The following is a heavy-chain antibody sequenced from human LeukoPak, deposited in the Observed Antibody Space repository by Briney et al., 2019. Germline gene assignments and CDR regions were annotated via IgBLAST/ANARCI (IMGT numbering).Heavy chain of an antibody. J-gene: IGHJ4*02. CDR1: GYSFTSYG. CDR2: ISAFNGDT. Sequence: ASVKVSCKASGYSFTSYGISWVRQAPGQGLEWMGWISAFNGDTDYAQKIQGRVTLTSDTSTSTAHMELRSLRSDDTAVYFCARDHKVGQTYSSGWLDHWGQGTLVTVSS. D-gene: IGHD6-19*01. CDR3: ARDHKVGQTYSSGWLDH. V-gene: IGHV1-18*01.